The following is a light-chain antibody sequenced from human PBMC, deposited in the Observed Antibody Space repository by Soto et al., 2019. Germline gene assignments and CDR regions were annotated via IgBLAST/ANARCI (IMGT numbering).Light chain of an antibody. CDR2: EAS. Sequence: EIVLTQSPATVTVSPGERVTLSCRASENINNYLAWYQQRPGQAPRLLIYEASSRATGVPARFIGSGSGTDFTLTISSLEPEDFAIYYCQKRGNWPHFGQGTRLEN. CDR1: ENINNY. CDR3: QKRGNWPH. V-gene: IGKV3-11*01. J-gene: IGKJ5*01.